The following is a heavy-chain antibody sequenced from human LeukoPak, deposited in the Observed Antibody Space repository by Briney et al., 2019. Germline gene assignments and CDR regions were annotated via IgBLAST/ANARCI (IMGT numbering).Heavy chain of an antibody. V-gene: IGHV1-18*01. CDR3: AREGPTLLPGLTRDYYYYYGMDV. Sequence: ASVKVSCKASGYTFTSYGISWVRQAPGQGLEWMGWISAYNGNTNYAQKLQGRVTMTTDTSTSTAYMELRSLRSDDTAVYYCAREGPTLLPGLTRDYYYYYGMDVWGQGTTVTVPS. CDR1: GYTFTSYG. CDR2: ISAYNGNT. D-gene: IGHD1-1*01. J-gene: IGHJ6*02.